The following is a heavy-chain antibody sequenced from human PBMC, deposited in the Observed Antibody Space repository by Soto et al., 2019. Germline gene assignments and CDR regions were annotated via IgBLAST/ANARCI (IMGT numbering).Heavy chain of an antibody. V-gene: IGHV4-61*01. Sequence: LSLTCTVSGGSVSSGSYYWSWIRQPPGKGLEWLGYIYYSGSTNYNPSLKSRVTISVDTSKNQFSLKLSSVTAADTAVYYCARDLSLKYCSSTSCYSNNWFDPWGQGTLVTVSS. CDR2: IYYSGST. CDR1: GGSVSSGSYY. CDR3: ARDLSLKYCSSTSCYSNNWFDP. J-gene: IGHJ5*02. D-gene: IGHD2-2*01.